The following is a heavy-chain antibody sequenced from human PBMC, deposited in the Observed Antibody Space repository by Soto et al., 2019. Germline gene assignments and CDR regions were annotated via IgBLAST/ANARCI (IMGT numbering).Heavy chain of an antibody. J-gene: IGHJ4*02. CDR1: GFPFDPYV. V-gene: IGHV3-23*01. CDR2: IRSNTAVT. Sequence: PGGSLRLSCVASGFPFDPYVMAWVRQAPGKGLEWVAAIRSNTAVTHYADSVKGRFTISRDNSKNTLYLQMNSLRAEDTAVYYCAKDSHLDSIAAAGVFDYWGQGTLVTVSS. D-gene: IGHD6-13*01. CDR3: AKDSHLDSIAAAGVFDY.